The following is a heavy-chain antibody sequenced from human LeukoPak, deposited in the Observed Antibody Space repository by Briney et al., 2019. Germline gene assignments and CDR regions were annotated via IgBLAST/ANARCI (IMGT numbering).Heavy chain of an antibody. V-gene: IGHV4-30-4*01. D-gene: IGHD5-18*01. Sequence: SQTLSLTCTVSGGSISSGDYYWSWIRQPSGKGLEWIGYIYYSGSTYYNPSLKSRVTISVDTSKNQFSLKLSSVTAADTAVYYCATRGGYSYGLSLQYLDLWGRGTLVTVSS. J-gene: IGHJ2*01. CDR2: IYYSGST. CDR3: ATRGGYSYGLSLQYLDL. CDR1: GGSISSGDYY.